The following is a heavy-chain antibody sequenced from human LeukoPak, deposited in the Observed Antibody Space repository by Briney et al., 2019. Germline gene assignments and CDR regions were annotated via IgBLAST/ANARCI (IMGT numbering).Heavy chain of an antibody. CDR1: GGSISNRVYF. J-gene: IGHJ4*02. V-gene: IGHV4-39*02. Sequence: PSETLSLTCTVAGGSISNRVYFWGWIRQPPGKGLEGIGCMSYSGGRYYDPSLKSRVAISLDTSRNLFSLNLKSVTAADTAVYYCARMRTGSTEFFDNWGQGTLVTVSS. CDR3: ARMRTGSTEFFDN. D-gene: IGHD1-7*01. CDR2: MSYSGGR.